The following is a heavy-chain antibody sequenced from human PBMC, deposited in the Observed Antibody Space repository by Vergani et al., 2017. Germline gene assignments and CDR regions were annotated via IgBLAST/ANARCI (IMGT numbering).Heavy chain of an antibody. Sequence: QVQLVESGGGVVQPGRSLRLSCAASGFTFSSYGMHWVRQAPGKGLEWVAVISYDGSNKYYADSVEGRFTISRDNSKNTLYLQMNSLRAEDTAVYYCAKDSGSYFWGAFDIWGQGRMVTVSS. CDR3: AKDSGSYFWGAFDI. J-gene: IGHJ3*02. CDR2: ISYDGSNK. CDR1: GFTFSSYG. V-gene: IGHV3-30*18. D-gene: IGHD1-26*01.